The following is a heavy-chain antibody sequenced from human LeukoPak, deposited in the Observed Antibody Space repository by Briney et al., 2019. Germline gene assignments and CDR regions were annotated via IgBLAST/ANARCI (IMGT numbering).Heavy chain of an antibody. J-gene: IGHJ6*03. Sequence: SETLSLTCTVSGGSISSGSYYWSWIRQPAGKGLEWIGRIYTSGSTNYNPSLKSRVTISVDTSKNQFSLKLSSVTAADTAVYYCARDSVDYYYYYYMDAWGKGTTVTVSS. CDR3: ARDSVDYYYYYYMDA. CDR1: GGSISSGSYY. D-gene: IGHD5/OR15-5a*01. V-gene: IGHV4-61*02. CDR2: IYTSGST.